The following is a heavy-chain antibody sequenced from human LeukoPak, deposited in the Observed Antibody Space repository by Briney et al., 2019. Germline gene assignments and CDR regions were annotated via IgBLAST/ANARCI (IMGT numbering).Heavy chain of an antibody. J-gene: IGHJ5*02. CDR2: ISVGGSDE. Sequence: GGSLRLSCVASGFSFKTYEMNGVRQAPGKGLEWISYISVGGSDEDYAESVKGRFSISRDNAKNSVFLQMNSLRVEDTAVYYCARDVGFNNGWPAWGQGTLVTVSS. CDR1: GFSFKTYE. D-gene: IGHD6-19*01. CDR3: ARDVGFNNGWPA. V-gene: IGHV3-48*03.